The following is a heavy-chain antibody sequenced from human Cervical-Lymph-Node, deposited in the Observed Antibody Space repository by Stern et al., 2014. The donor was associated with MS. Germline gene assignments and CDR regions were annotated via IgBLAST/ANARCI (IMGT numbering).Heavy chain of an antibody. Sequence: VQLVESGGGVVQPGRSLRLSCAASGFTFSSYAMHWVRQAPGKGLEWVAVISYDGSNKYYADSVKGRFTISRDNSKNKLYLQMNSLRAEDTAVYYCARENYDSSGYYHNWFDPWGQGTLVTVSS. CDR3: ARENYDSSGYYHNWFDP. CDR1: GFTFSSYA. CDR2: ISYDGSNK. J-gene: IGHJ5*02. V-gene: IGHV3-30-3*01. D-gene: IGHD3-22*01.